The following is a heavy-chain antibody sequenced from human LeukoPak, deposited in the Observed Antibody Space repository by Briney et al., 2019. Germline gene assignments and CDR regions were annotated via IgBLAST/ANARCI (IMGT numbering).Heavy chain of an antibody. CDR1: GFSLRGYA. V-gene: IGHV3-64*02. J-gene: IGHJ4*02. CDR3: TRGSGPLYFDF. Sequence: GGSLRLSCAASGFSLRGYAIHWGRQAPGKGLEYVSAMSHDGGTTYYADSVKGRFTVSRHNSRNMVYLQMGGLRAEDMAVYYCTRGSGPLYFDFWGQGTQVTVSS. D-gene: IGHD6-19*01. CDR2: MSHDGGTT.